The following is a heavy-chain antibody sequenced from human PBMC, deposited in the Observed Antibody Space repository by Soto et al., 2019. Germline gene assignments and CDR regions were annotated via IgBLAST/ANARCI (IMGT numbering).Heavy chain of an antibody. CDR1: GFTFSSYG. CDR2: ISYDGSNK. D-gene: IGHD6-13*01. CDR3: AKSAGQLEHVGWFDP. Sequence: QVQLVESGGGVVQPGRSLRLSCAASGFTFSSYGMHWVRQAPGKGLEWVAVISYDGSNKYYADSVKGRFTISRDNSKNTLYLQMNSLRAEDTAVYYCAKSAGQLEHVGWFDPWGQGTLVTVSS. V-gene: IGHV3-30*18. J-gene: IGHJ5*02.